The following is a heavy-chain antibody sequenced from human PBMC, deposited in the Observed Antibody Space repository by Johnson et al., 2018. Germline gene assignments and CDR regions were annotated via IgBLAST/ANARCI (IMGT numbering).Heavy chain of an antibody. J-gene: IGHJ3*02. CDR3: ARVVGSYGSGSYYPNDAFDI. D-gene: IGHD3-10*01. V-gene: IGHV3-21*01. Sequence: VQLVESGGGLVKPGGSLRLSCAASGFTFRDYSMNWVRQAPGKGLEWVSSISSSSSTIYYADSVKGRFTISRDNAKNSLYLQMNSLRAEDTAVYYCARVVGSYGSGSYYPNDAFDIWGQGTMVTVSS. CDR1: GFTFRDYS. CDR2: ISSSSSTI.